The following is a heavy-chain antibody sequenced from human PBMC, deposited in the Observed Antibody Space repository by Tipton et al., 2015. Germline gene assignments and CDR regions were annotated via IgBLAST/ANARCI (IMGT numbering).Heavy chain of an antibody. Sequence: QVQLVQSGAEVKKPGASVKVSCKASGYTFTGYYIHWVRQAPGQGREWMGWINPNSGGTNYAQKFRGRVTMTRDTSISTAYMELSRLRSDDTAVYYCARERGRYYSYGLDVWGQGTTVTVSS. CDR1: GYTFTGYY. J-gene: IGHJ6*02. V-gene: IGHV1-2*02. CDR2: INPNSGGT. CDR3: ARERGRYYSYGLDV. D-gene: IGHD3-16*01.